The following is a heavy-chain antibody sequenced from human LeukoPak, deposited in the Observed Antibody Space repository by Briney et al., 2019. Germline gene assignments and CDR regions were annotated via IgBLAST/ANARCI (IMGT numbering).Heavy chain of an antibody. CDR2: MNPNSGDT. J-gene: IGHJ4*02. CDR1: GYTFTTYD. V-gene: IGHV1-8*01. D-gene: IGHD3-22*01. CDR3: ARGLGDYYDTSDYYYAVPAH. Sequence: ASVNVSCKASGYTFTTYDITWVRQAPGQGLEWMGWMNPNSGDTAYAQKFQGRVAMTRDTSISTAYMELSSLRSEDTAVYYCARGLGDYYDTSDYYYAVPAHWGQGTLVTVSS.